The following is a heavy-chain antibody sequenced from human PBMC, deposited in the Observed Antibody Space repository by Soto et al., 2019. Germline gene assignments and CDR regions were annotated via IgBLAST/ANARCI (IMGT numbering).Heavy chain of an antibody. CDR2: ISAYNGNT. D-gene: IGHD3-22*01. Sequence: QVQLVQSGAEVKKPGASVKVSCKASGYTFTSYGISWVQQAPGQGLEWVGWISAYNGNTNYAQKLQGRVTMTTDTSTSTAYMELRSLRSDDTAVYYCAREGHYYDSSGYSRTRYFDYWGQGTLVTVSS. CDR3: AREGHYYDSSGYSRTRYFDY. CDR1: GYTFTSYG. V-gene: IGHV1-18*01. J-gene: IGHJ4*02.